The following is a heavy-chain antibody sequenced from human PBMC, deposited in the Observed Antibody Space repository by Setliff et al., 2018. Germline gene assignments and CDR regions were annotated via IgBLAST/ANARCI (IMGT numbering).Heavy chain of an antibody. V-gene: IGHV1-24*01. CDR2: FDPEDGET. CDR1: GYTLTELS. J-gene: IGHJ4*02. CDR3: APLTRRYGSGSYPFDY. D-gene: IGHD3-10*01. Sequence: ASVKVSCKVSGYTLTELSMHWVRQAPGKGLEWMGGFDPEDGETIYAQKFQGRVTMTEDTSTDAAYMELSSLRSEDTAVYYCAPLTRRYGSGSYPFDYWGQGTLVTVSS.